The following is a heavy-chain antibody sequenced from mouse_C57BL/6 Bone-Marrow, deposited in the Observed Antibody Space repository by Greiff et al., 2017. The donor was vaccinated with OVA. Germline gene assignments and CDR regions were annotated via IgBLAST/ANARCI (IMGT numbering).Heavy chain of an antibody. Sequence: DVMLVESGGGLVQPGGSMKLSCVASGFTFSDYWMNWVRQSPEKGLEWVAQIRLKSDNYATHYAESVKGRFTISRDDSKSSVYLQMNNLSAEDTGIYYCCHGYYPFGYWGQGTLVPVSA. CDR1: GFTFSDYW. D-gene: IGHD2-3*01. CDR2: IRLKSDNYAT. CDR3: CHGYYPFGY. V-gene: IGHV6-3*01. J-gene: IGHJ3*01.